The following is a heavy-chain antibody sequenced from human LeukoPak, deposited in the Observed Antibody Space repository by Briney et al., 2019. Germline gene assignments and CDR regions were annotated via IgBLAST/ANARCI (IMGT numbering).Heavy chain of an antibody. CDR2: MNPNSGNT. CDR3: AREGTYKVFWSGYYQNRLFDY. CDR1: GYTFTSYD. V-gene: IGHV1-8*01. D-gene: IGHD3-3*01. Sequence: GASVKVSCKASGYTFTSYDINWVRQATGQGLEWMGWMNPNSGNTGYAQKFQGRVTMTRNTSISTAYMELSSLRSEDTAVYYCAREGTYKVFWSGYYQNRLFDYWRQGTLVTVSS. J-gene: IGHJ4*02.